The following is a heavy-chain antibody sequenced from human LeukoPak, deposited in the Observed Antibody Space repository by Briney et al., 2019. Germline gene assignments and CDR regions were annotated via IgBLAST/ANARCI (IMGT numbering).Heavy chain of an antibody. Sequence: GESLRLSCAASGFTSSSYALNWVRQAPGKGLEWVATVSGSGDRMYHADSVKGRFTISRDNSKNTIYLQMNSLRAEDTALYYCAKAAAAPGFDFWGQGTLVTVSS. D-gene: IGHD6-13*01. V-gene: IGHV3-23*01. CDR1: GFTSSSYA. CDR3: AKAAAAPGFDF. CDR2: VSGSGDRM. J-gene: IGHJ4*02.